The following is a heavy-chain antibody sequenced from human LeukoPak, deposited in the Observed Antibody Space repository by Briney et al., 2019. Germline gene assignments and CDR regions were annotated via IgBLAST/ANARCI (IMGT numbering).Heavy chain of an antibody. V-gene: IGHV3-48*03. D-gene: IGHD2-15*01. Sequence: PGRSLRLSCAASGFTFSSYAMHWVRQAPGKGLEWVSYISSSGSTIYYADSVKGRFTISRDNAKNSLYLQMNSLRAEDTAVYYCAAHYCSGGSCYLNWGQGTLVTVSS. J-gene: IGHJ4*02. CDR2: ISSSGSTI. CDR1: GFTFSSYA. CDR3: AAHYCSGGSCYLN.